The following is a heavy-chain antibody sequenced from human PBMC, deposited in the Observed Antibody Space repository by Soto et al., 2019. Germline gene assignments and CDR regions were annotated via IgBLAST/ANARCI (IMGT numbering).Heavy chain of an antibody. J-gene: IGHJ4*02. CDR3: ARQNGPFYY. V-gene: IGHV4-39*01. CDR1: GGSISSSTHY. Sequence: QLQLQESGPGLVKPSETLSLTCTVSGGSISSSTHYWGWIRQPPGKGLEWIGTIYYTGSTDYNPSLQSRVTIFVDTSQNQFSLRLSSVTAADTAVYYCARQNGPFYYWGQGTLVTVSS. CDR2: IYYTGST. D-gene: IGHD1-1*01.